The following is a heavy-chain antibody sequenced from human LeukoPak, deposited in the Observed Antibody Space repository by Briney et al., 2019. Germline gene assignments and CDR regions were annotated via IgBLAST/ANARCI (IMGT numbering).Heavy chain of an antibody. V-gene: IGHV3-21*04. J-gene: IGHJ6*03. CDR3: ASHSGRFDYYYYMDV. CDR2: ISSSSSYI. Sequence: GGSLRLSCAASGFTFSSYSLNWVRQAPGKGLEWVSSISSSSSYIYYADSVKGRFTISRDNAKNTLYLQMNSLRAEDTAVYYCASHSGRFDYYYYMDVWGKGTTVTVSS. D-gene: IGHD1-26*01. CDR1: GFTFSSYS.